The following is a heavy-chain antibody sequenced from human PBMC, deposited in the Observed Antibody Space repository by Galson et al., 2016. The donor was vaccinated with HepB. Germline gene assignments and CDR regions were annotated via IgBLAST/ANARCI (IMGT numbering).Heavy chain of an antibody. V-gene: IGHV3-53*01. D-gene: IGHD6-13*01. CDR3: AKVLPYSAGHGMDV. Sequence: SLRLSCAASGFTVSSNYMSWVRQAPGKGLEWVSVISGGNTYYADSVRGRFTISRDNSKNTLYLQMNSLRAEDTAVYYCAKVLPYSAGHGMDVRGQGTTVTVSS. J-gene: IGHJ6*01. CDR1: GFTVSSNY. CDR2: ISGGNT.